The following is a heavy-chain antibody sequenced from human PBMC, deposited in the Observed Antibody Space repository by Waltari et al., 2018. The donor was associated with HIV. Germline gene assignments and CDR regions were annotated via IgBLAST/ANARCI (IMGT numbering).Heavy chain of an antibody. D-gene: IGHD3-10*01. CDR3: AKLNTGSED. Sequence: EVQLLESGGGLVQPGGSLRLSCAASGFSFSNYGLSWVRQAPGRGLEWVSSIGGIGATIYYAESVKGRFTISRDNSRNILYLQMNSLRAEDTALYFCAKLNTGSEDWGQGTLVTVSS. CDR2: IGGIGATI. CDR1: GFSFSNYG. J-gene: IGHJ4*02. V-gene: IGHV3-23*01.